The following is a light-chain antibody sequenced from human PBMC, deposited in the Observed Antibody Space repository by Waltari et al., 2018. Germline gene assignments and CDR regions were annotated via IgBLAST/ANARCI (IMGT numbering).Light chain of an antibody. Sequence: QSGLTQPASVSGSPGQSITMSCPGTSRDVGNYHLVAMYPQDPGKAPKLMVYEVPRRSSGCSDRFSGSKSGNTASLTIYGLQSEDEADYYCCSYAGLGSYVFGTGTKVTVL. CDR2: EVP. V-gene: IGLV2-23*02. J-gene: IGLJ1*01. CDR1: SRDVGNYHL. CDR3: CSYAGLGSYV.